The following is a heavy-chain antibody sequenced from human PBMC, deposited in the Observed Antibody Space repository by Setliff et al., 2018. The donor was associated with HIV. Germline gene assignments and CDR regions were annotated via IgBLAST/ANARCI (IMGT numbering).Heavy chain of an antibody. Sequence: GGSLRLSCAASGFTFSSYWMSWVRQAPGKGLEWVANIKQDGSEKYYVDSVKGRFTISRDNAKNSLYLQRNSLRAEDTAVYYCTRVYYDLLTAEAANFDYWGQGTLVTVSS. CDR1: GFTFSSYW. D-gene: IGHD3-9*01. CDR2: IKQDGSEK. V-gene: IGHV3-7*04. CDR3: TRVYYDLLTAEAANFDY. J-gene: IGHJ4*02.